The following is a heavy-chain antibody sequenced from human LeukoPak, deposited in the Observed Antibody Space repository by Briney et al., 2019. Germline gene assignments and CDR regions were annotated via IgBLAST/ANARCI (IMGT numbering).Heavy chain of an antibody. Sequence: ASVKVSCKASGYTFTGYYMHWVRQAPGQGLEWMGWINPNSGGTNYAQKFQGRVTMTRDTSISTAYMELSRLRSDDTAVYYCARDDYGDLQYFENWGQGTLVTVSS. D-gene: IGHD4-17*01. CDR1: GYTFTGYY. CDR3: ARDDYGDLQYFEN. CDR2: INPNSGGT. J-gene: IGHJ4*02. V-gene: IGHV1-2*02.